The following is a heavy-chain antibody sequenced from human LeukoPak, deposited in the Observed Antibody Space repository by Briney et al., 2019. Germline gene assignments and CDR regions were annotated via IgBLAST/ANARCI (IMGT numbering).Heavy chain of an antibody. CDR1: GGSICSYY. V-gene: IGHV4-4*07. Sequence: SETLCLTCTVSGGSICSYYWSWIRQPAGKGLEWIGRIYTSGSTNYNPSLKSRVTMSVDTSKNQFSLKLSSVTAADTAVYYCARDSPLTGDHDYWGQGTLVTVSS. CDR2: IYTSGST. CDR3: ARDSPLTGDHDY. J-gene: IGHJ4*02. D-gene: IGHD7-27*01.